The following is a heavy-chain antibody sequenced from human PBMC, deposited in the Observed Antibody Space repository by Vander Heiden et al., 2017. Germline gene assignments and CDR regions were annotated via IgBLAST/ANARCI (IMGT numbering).Heavy chain of an antibody. V-gene: IGHV3-15*01. CDR2: IKSKTDGGTT. Sequence: EVQLVESGGGLVKPGGSLRLSCAASGFTFSNAWMTWVRPVPGKGLEWVGRIKSKTDGGTTDYAAPVKARFTISRDDSKNTLYLQMNSLKTEDTAVYYCTTDRRYTRDYWGQGTLVTVSS. J-gene: IGHJ4*02. D-gene: IGHD2-2*02. CDR1: GFTFSNAW. CDR3: TTDRRYTRDY.